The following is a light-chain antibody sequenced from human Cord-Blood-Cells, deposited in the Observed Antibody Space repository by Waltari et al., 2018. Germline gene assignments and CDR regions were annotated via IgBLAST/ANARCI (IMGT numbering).Light chain of an antibody. CDR1: SSDDGSYNL. CDR3: CSYAGSSTWV. V-gene: IGLV2-23*01. CDR2: EGS. J-gene: IGLJ3*02. Sequence: QSALTQPASVSVSPGQSITIPRTGPSSDDGSYNLVSWYQQRPGKAPKLRIYEGSKRPSGVSNRFSGSKSGNTASLTSAGLQAEDEADYYCCSYAGSSTWVFGGGTKLTVL.